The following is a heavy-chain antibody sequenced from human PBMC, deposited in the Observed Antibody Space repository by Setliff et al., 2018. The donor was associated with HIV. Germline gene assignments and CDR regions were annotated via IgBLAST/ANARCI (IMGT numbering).Heavy chain of an antibody. J-gene: IGHJ4*02. D-gene: IGHD3-3*01. CDR1: GFTFDDYA. V-gene: IGHV3-9*01. Sequence: GGSLRLSCAASGFTFDDYAMHWSRQAPGKGLGWVAGINWNSVSRAYADSVQGRFTISRDNAKNLVYLEMNSLRPEDTALYYCAKTREINNFWSGIDYWGQGTLVTVSS. CDR3: AKTREINNFWSGIDY. CDR2: INWNSVSR.